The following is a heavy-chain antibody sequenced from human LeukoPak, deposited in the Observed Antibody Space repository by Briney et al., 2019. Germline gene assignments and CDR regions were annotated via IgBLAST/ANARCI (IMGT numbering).Heavy chain of an antibody. CDR3: ARGRLITIFGVVTTGSFDY. CDR1: GCTFTSYD. J-gene: IGHJ4*02. D-gene: IGHD3-3*01. Sequence: GASVKVSCKASGCTFTSYDINWVRQAAGQGLEWMGWMNPNSGNTGYAQKFQGRVTMTRNTSISTAYMELRSLRSDDTAVYYCARGRLITIFGVVTTGSFDYWGQGTLVTVSS. CDR2: MNPNSGNT. V-gene: IGHV1-8*01.